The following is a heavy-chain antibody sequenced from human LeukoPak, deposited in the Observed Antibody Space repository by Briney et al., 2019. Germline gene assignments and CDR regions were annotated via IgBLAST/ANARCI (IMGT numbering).Heavy chain of an antibody. Sequence: GGSLRLSCAASGFTFSSYAMTWVRQAPGKGLEWVSTIRGTGGSTYYADSVKGRFTISRDNSKNTLYLQMNSLRDEDTAVYYCVYGSGSLGVYWGQGTLVTVSS. J-gene: IGHJ4*02. D-gene: IGHD3-10*01. V-gene: IGHV3-23*01. CDR1: GFTFSSYA. CDR2: IRGTGGST. CDR3: VYGSGSLGVY.